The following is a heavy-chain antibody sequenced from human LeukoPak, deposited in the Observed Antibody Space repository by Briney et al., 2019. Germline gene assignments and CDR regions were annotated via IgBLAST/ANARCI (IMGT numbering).Heavy chain of an antibody. CDR2: IYYSGTT. CDR3: ARRGIAAAGYDY. J-gene: IGHJ4*02. Sequence: SETLSLTCTVSGGSIRNYYWSWIRQPPGKGLEWIGHIYYSGTTNYNPSLKSRVTILVDTSKNQFSLNLSSVTAADTAVYYCARRGIAAAGYDYWGQGTLVTVSS. CDR1: GGSIRNYY. V-gene: IGHV4-59*08. D-gene: IGHD6-13*01.